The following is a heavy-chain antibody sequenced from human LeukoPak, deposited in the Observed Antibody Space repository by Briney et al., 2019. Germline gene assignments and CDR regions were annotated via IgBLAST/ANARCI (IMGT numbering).Heavy chain of an antibody. Sequence: EPSETLSLTCAVSGGSISSSNWWSWVRQPPGKGLEWIGESYHSGSTDYNPSLKSRVTISVDKSKNQFSLKLSSVTAADTAVYYCARTIYCSSTSCYPGDAFDIWGQGTMVTVSS. V-gene: IGHV4-4*02. CDR1: GGSISSSNW. CDR3: ARTIYCSSTSCYPGDAFDI. D-gene: IGHD2-2*01. J-gene: IGHJ3*02. CDR2: SYHSGST.